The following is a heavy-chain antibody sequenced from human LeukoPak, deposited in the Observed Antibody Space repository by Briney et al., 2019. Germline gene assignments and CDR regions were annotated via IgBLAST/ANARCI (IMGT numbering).Heavy chain of an antibody. J-gene: IGHJ4*02. CDR1: GGTFSSYA. D-gene: IGHD5-18*01. CDR3: ARDRYSYGLIYYFDY. Sequence: SVKVSCKASGGTFSSYAISWVRQAPGQGLEWMGGIIPIFGTANYAQKFQGRVTITADESTSTAYMELSSLRSEDTAVYYCARDRYSYGLIYYFDYWGQGTLVTVSS. CDR2: IIPIFGTA. V-gene: IGHV1-69*13.